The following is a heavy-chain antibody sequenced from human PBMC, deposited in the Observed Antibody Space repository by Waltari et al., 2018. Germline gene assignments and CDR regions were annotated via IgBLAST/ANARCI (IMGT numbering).Heavy chain of an antibody. CDR1: GFTFSSYA. J-gene: IGHJ4*02. CDR3: ARVGRYWYGSGSQIGYYFDY. CDR2: ISSNGGST. V-gene: IGHV3-64*07. D-gene: IGHD3-10*01. Sequence: EVQLVESGGGLVQPGGSLRLSCAASGFTFSSYAMHWVRQAPGKGLEYVSAISSNGGSTYYADSVKGRFTISRDNSKNTLYLQMGSLRAEDMAVYYCARVGRYWYGSGSQIGYYFDYWGQGTLVTVSS.